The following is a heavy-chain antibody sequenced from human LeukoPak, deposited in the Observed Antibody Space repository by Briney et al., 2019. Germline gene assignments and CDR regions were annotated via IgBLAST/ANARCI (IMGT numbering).Heavy chain of an antibody. CDR3: ARIWFGPLSGMDV. CDR2: ISWNSGSI. CDR1: GFTFDDYA. J-gene: IGHJ6*02. V-gene: IGHV3-9*01. D-gene: IGHD3-10*01. Sequence: SGGSLRLSCAASGFTFDDYAMHWVRQAPGKGLEWVSGISWNSGSIGYADSVKGRFIISRDNAKNSLYLQMNSLRAEDTALYYCARIWFGPLSGMDVWGQGTTVTVSS.